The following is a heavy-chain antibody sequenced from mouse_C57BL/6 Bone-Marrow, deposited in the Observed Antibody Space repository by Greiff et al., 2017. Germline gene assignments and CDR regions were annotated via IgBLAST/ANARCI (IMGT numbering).Heavy chain of an antibody. D-gene: IGHD1-1*01. CDR1: GYTFTSYW. Sequence: QVQLQQPGAELVKPGASVKMSCKASGYTFTSYWITWVKQRPGQGLEWIGDIYPGSGGTNYNEKFKSKATLTVDTSSSTAYMQLSSLTSEDSAVYYCDTTVVVPHWYFDVWGTGTTVTVSS. CDR2: IYPGSGGT. CDR3: DTTVVVPHWYFDV. V-gene: IGHV1-55*01. J-gene: IGHJ1*03.